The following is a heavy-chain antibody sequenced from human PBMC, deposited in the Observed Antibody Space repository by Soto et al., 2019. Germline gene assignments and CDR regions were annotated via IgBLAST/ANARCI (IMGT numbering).Heavy chain of an antibody. CDR1: GFTFSSYW. Sequence: EVQLVESGGGLVQPGGSLRLSCAASGFTFSSYWMSWVRQAPGKGLEWVANIKQDGSEKYYVDSVKGRFTISGDNAKNSLYLQMNSLRAEDTAVYYCASTDYGDPLWDYWGQGTLVTVSS. J-gene: IGHJ4*02. V-gene: IGHV3-7*01. CDR2: IKQDGSEK. CDR3: ASTDYGDPLWDY. D-gene: IGHD4-17*01.